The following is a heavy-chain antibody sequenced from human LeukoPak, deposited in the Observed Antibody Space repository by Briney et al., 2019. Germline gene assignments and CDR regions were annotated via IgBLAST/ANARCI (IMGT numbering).Heavy chain of an antibody. Sequence: GGSPRLSCAASGFTFSSYSMNWVRQAPGKGLEWVSSISSSSSYIYYADSVKGRFTISRDNVKNSLYLQMNSLRAEDTAVYYCAREIGSGGGYWGQGTLVTVSS. D-gene: IGHD6-19*01. CDR1: GFTFSSYS. CDR3: AREIGSGGGY. V-gene: IGHV3-21*01. CDR2: ISSSSSYI. J-gene: IGHJ4*02.